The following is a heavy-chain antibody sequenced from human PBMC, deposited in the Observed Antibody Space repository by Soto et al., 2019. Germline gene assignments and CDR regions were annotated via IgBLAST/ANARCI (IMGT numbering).Heavy chain of an antibody. J-gene: IGHJ4*02. D-gene: IGHD6-13*01. CDR1: GDSVSSGSYY. Sequence: PSETLSLTCTVSGDSVSSGSYYWSWIRQPPGKGLEWIGYVYYTGSTNYNPSLKSRIFKSLDTSKNQFSLQLPSLTAADTAVYYCATVRSRWNIDYWGQGTLVTVSS. CDR3: ATVRSRWNIDY. V-gene: IGHV4-61*01. CDR2: VYYTGST.